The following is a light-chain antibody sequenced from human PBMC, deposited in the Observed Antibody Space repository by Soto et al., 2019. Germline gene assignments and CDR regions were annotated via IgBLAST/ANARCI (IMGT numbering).Light chain of an antibody. CDR1: QSIDNS. V-gene: IGKV1-27*01. J-gene: IGKJ4*01. CDR3: QKCNSAPLT. Sequence: DIQMTQSPSSLSASVGDRVTITCGASQSIDNSLIWYQQRPGKAPNLLIYDASTLQAGVPSRFSGSGSGTDFTLTISSLQPEDVAAYYCQKCNSAPLTFGGGTKVDIK. CDR2: DAS.